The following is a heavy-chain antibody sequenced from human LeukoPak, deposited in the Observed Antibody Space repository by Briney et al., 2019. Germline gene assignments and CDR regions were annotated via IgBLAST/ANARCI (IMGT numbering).Heavy chain of an antibody. CDR3: ARGPPYSSGWYREIAFDI. CDR2: IYYSGST. V-gene: IGHV4-61*08. Sequence: PSETLSLTCAVSGGSISSGGYPWSWIRQPPGKGLEWIGYIYYSGSTNYNPSLKSRVTISVDTSKNQFSLKLSSVTAADTAVYYCARGPPYSSGWYREIAFDIWGQGTMVTVSS. D-gene: IGHD6-19*01. CDR1: GGSISSGGYP. J-gene: IGHJ3*02.